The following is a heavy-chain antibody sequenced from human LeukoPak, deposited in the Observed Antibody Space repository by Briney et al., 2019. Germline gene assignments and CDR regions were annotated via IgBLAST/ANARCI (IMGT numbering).Heavy chain of an antibody. J-gene: IGHJ6*02. Sequence: ASVKVSCKASGYTFTSYGISWVRQAPGQGLEWMGWISAYNGNTNYAQKLQGRVTMTTDTSMSTAYMELRSLRSDDTAVYYCARVLGYCSSTSCAYYYGLDVWGQGTTVTVSS. CDR1: GYTFTSYG. CDR3: ARVLGYCSSTSCAYYYGLDV. V-gene: IGHV1-18*01. CDR2: ISAYNGNT. D-gene: IGHD2-2*01.